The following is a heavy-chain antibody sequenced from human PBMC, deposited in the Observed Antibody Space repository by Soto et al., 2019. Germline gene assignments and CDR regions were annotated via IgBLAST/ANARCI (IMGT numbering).Heavy chain of an antibody. Sequence: QVQLVQSGAEVKKPGSSVKVSCKASGGTFSSYAISWVRQAPGQGLEWMGGIIPIFGTANYAQKFQGRVTITGDEYTSTAYRELGSLRSEDTAVYYCASPPLWGSSWMGGDAFDIWGQGTMVTVSS. V-gene: IGHV1-69*01. CDR2: IIPIFGTA. CDR3: ASPPLWGSSWMGGDAFDI. CDR1: GGTFSSYA. J-gene: IGHJ3*02. D-gene: IGHD6-13*01.